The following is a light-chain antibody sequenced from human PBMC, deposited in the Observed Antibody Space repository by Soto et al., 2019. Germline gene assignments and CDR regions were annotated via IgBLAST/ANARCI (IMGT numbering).Light chain of an antibody. Sequence: DIQMTQSPSTLSASVGDRVTITCRASQTIGSLLAWYQQKAGRAPKLLIYKASTLESGVPSRFSGSRSGTESTLTISSLQPDDFATYYCQHYNSYPPMYTFGQGTKLEI. CDR2: KAS. CDR3: QHYNSYPPMYT. CDR1: QTIGSL. J-gene: IGKJ2*01. V-gene: IGKV1-5*03.